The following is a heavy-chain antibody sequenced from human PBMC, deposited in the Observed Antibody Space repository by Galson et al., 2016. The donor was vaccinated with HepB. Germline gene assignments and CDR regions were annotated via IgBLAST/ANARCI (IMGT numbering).Heavy chain of an antibody. CDR2: ISGGSSYK. Sequence: SLRLSCAASGFTFTRYTMNWVRQSPGKGLEWVSSISGGSSYKYYADSAKGRFTISRDNSKNSLYLQMNSLRAEDTAIYFCARTPGYSGTWYDALDIWGPGTIVTVSS. CDR3: ARTPGYSGTWYDALDI. D-gene: IGHD6-13*01. CDR1: GFTFTRYT. J-gene: IGHJ3*02. V-gene: IGHV3-21*01.